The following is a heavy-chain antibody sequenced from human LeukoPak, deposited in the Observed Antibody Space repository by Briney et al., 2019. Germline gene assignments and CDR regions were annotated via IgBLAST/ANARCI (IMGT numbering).Heavy chain of an antibody. D-gene: IGHD6-13*01. J-gene: IGHJ4*02. CDR3: ARFALSSSLDY. CDR1: GYRLTNNW. V-gene: IGHV5-51*01. CDR2: IYPGYSDT. Sequence: ESLKISCKVSGYRLTNNWIGWVRQVPGKGLEWMGIIYPGYSDTRYSPSFQGQVTFSVDTSTSTVYLQWSSLKASDTAIYYCARFALSSSLDYWGQGTLVTVSP.